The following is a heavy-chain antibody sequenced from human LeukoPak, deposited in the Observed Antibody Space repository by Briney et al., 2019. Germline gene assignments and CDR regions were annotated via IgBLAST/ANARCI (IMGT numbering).Heavy chain of an antibody. V-gene: IGHV3-7*01. CDR1: GFTFSVYT. Sequence: PGGSLRLSCSASGFTFSVYTMSWVRQVPGKGLEWLANIKQDGSEKTYVDSVKGRFTIFRDNAKNLLYLQMNSLRAEDTAVYYCAREGFYYFDFWGQGTLVTVSS. CDR3: AREGFYYFDF. CDR2: IKQDGSEK. J-gene: IGHJ4*01.